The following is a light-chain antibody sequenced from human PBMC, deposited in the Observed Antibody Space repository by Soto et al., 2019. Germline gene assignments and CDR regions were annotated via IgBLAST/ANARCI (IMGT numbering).Light chain of an antibody. CDR2: AAT. CDR1: QGIRNE. J-gene: IGKJ1*01. V-gene: IGKV1-6*01. CDR3: LQDYTFPWT. Sequence: AIQMTQSPSSLAASVGDRVTITCRASQGIRNELGWYQQKPGKAPKLLVFAATSLQDGVPSRFSGSTSGSDFTLTISSLQPEDFATYYCLQDYTFPWTFGQGTRVEIK.